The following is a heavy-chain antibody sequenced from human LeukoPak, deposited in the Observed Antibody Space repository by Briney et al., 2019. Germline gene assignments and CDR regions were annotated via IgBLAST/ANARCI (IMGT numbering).Heavy chain of an antibody. D-gene: IGHD4-17*01. CDR1: GSTFSSYG. CDR3: AKGHGDYKGNYFDY. J-gene: IGHJ4*02. Sequence: GGSLRLSCVGSGSTFSSYGMSWVRQAPGKGLEWVSGISGSGDRANYADSLKGRFTISRDNSKRTLYLQMDSLRAEDTAVYYCAKGHGDYKGNYFDYWGQGTLVTVSS. V-gene: IGHV3-23*01. CDR2: ISGSGDRA.